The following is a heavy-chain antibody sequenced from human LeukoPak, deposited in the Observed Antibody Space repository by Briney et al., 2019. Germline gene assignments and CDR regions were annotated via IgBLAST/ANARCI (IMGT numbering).Heavy chain of an antibody. Sequence: GGSLRLSCAASGFTFSTYAMSWVRQAPGKGLEWVSGISGSGGSTFYADSVKGRFTISRDNSKNTLYLQMNSLRAEDTAVYFCAKAPVTSCRGAYCYPFDSWGQGTLVTVSS. CDR3: AKAPVTSCRGAYCYPFDS. J-gene: IGHJ4*02. D-gene: IGHD2-21*01. CDR1: GFTFSTYA. CDR2: ISGSGGST. V-gene: IGHV3-23*01.